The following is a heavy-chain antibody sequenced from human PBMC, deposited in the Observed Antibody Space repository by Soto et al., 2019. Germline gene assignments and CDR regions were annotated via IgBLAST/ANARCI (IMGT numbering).Heavy chain of an antibody. D-gene: IGHD4-17*01. CDR3: ARTGHYVRYYHGMDV. Sequence: EVQLVESGGGLIQPGGSLRLSCAASGFTVSSNYMSWVRQAPGKGLEWVSVIYSGGSTYYPDSVKGRFTISRDNSKNTLYLQINSLRAEVTAVYDCARTGHYVRYYHGMDVWGQGSTVTVSS. J-gene: IGHJ6*02. V-gene: IGHV3-53*01. CDR2: IYSGGST. CDR1: GFTVSSNY.